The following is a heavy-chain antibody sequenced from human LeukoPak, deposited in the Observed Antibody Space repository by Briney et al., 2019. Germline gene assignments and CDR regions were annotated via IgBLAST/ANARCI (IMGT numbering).Heavy chain of an antibody. V-gene: IGHV1-69*13. CDR1: GGTFSSYA. J-gene: IGHJ4*02. Sequence: ASVKVSCKASGGTFSSYAISWVRQAPGQGLEWMGGIIPIFGTANYAQKFQGRVTITADESTSTAYMELSSLRSEDTAVYYCATGLPLHYFDYWGQGTLVTVSS. D-gene: IGHD5-12*01. CDR3: ATGLPLHYFDY. CDR2: IIPIFGTA.